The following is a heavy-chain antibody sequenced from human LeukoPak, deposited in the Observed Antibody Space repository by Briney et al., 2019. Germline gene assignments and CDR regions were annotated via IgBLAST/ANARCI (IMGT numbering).Heavy chain of an antibody. J-gene: IGHJ4*02. V-gene: IGHV3-30*04. D-gene: IGHD3-22*01. Sequence: GGSLRLSCAASGFTFSNYAMHWVRQAPGKGLEWVAVISYDANDKYYADSVKGRFTISRDNSKNTLYLQMNNLRAEDTAVYYCARDVSVVVLSSTPTQIDYWGQGTLVTVSS. CDR1: GFTFSNYA. CDR3: ARDVSVVVLSSTPTQIDY. CDR2: ISYDANDK.